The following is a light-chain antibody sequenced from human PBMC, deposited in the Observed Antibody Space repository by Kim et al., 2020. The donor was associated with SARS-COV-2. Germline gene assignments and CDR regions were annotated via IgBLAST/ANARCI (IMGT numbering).Light chain of an antibody. V-gene: IGLV3-21*04. CDR2: YDS. CDR1: NIGSKS. CDR3: QAWDSSSDHVV. Sequence: SYELTQPPSVSVAPGKTARITCGGNNIGSKSVHWYQQKPGQAPVLVIYYDSDRPSGIPERFSGSNSGNTAPLTISRVEAGDEADYYCQAWDSSSDHVVFG. J-gene: IGLJ2*01.